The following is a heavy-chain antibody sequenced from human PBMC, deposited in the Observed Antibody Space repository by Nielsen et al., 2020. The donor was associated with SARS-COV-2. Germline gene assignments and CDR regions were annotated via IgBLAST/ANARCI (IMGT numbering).Heavy chain of an antibody. Sequence: ASVKVSCKVSGYTLSDLSIHWVRQAPGKGLEWMGGFDPGDAETVYAQKFQGRITMTEDTSAATAYMDLSSLRTEDTAVYYCATSLVAAIFGVLDYWGPGTLVTVSS. V-gene: IGHV1-24*01. CDR3: ATSLVAAIFGVLDY. CDR2: FDPGDAET. D-gene: IGHD3-3*01. CDR1: GYTLSDLS. J-gene: IGHJ4*02.